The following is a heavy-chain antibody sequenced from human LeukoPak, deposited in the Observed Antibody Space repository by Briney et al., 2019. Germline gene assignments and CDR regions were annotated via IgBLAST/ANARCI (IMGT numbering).Heavy chain of an antibody. CDR1: GFTFSSYE. J-gene: IGHJ6*03. V-gene: IGHV3-48*03. CDR2: ISSGSTI. D-gene: IGHD6-25*01. CDR3: ARGAATYYYYYYMDV. Sequence: PGGSLRLSCAASGFTFSSYEMNWVRQAPGKGLEWVSYISSGSTIYYADSVKGRFTISRDNAKNSLYLQMNSLRAEDTAVYYCARGAATYYYYYYMDVWGKGTTVTVSS.